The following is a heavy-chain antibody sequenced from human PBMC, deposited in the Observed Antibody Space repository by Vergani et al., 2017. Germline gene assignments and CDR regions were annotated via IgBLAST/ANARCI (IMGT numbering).Heavy chain of an antibody. CDR1: GHTFSTYG. CDR2: ISAYNGNT. Sequence: QVQLVQSGAEVKKPGASVKVSCKASGHTFSTYGISWVRQAPGQGLEWMGWISAYNGNTNYPEKFQGRLTMTTDTSTRTAYMELRSLRSDDTAVYYCARDLIENDTYGRSCYWGPGTLVTVSS. V-gene: IGHV1-18*01. D-gene: IGHD2-15*01. CDR3: ARDLIENDTYGRSCY. J-gene: IGHJ1*01.